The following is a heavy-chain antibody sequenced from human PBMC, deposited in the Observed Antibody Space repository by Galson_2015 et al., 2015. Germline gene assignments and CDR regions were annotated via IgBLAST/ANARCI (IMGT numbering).Heavy chain of an antibody. CDR3: ARGCSSTPNDAFDI. CDR1: GYTFTSYA. V-gene: IGHV1-3*01. D-gene: IGHD2-2*01. CDR2: INAGNGNT. Sequence: SVKVSCKASGYTFTSYAMHWVRQAPGQRLEWMGWINAGNGNTKYSQKFQGRVTITRDTSASTAYMELSSLRSEDTAVYYCARGCSSTPNDAFDIWGQGTMVTVSS. J-gene: IGHJ3*02.